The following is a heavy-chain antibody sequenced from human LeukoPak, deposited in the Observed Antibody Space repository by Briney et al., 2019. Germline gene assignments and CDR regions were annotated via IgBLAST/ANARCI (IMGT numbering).Heavy chain of an antibody. J-gene: IGHJ4*02. Sequence: SQTLSLTCAISGDSVSTNGAAWSWIRQSPSRGLEWLGRTYYRSKWYHEYAVSVKSRITINPDTSKNQFSLQLNSVTPEDTAVYYCARDHYGGGWLGTNYWGQGTLVTVSS. CDR2: TYYRSKWYH. V-gene: IGHV6-1*01. D-gene: IGHD1-7*01. CDR3: ARDHYGGGWLGTNY. CDR1: GDSVSTNGAA.